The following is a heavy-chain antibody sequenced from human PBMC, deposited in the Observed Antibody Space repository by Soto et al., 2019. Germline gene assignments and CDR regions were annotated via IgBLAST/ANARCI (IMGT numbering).Heavy chain of an antibody. J-gene: IGHJ3*02. Sequence: EVQLLESGGGLVQPGGSLRLSCTDSGFTFSSSAMNWVRQAPGQGLERVASVSENGGSRGGTYYADSVKGRFTISRDNSKNTLYLQMDSLRGADTAVYYCASAKAVVIAALGIWGQGTMVTVSS. CDR3: ASAKAVVIAALGI. D-gene: IGHD2-21*01. CDR1: GFTFSSSA. V-gene: IGHV3-23*01. CDR2: VSENGGSRGGT.